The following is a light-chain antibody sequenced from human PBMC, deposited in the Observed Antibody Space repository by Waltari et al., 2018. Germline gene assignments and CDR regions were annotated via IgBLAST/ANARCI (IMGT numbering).Light chain of an antibody. CDR2: KAS. J-gene: IGLJ3*02. CDR3: QTSDSSGTWV. Sequence: SYELTQPPSVSVSPGQTATITCPGDPLPKQFAYWYQQKPGQAPMLVMYKASERPSGIPERFSGSSSGTTVTLTISGVQAEDEADYYCQTSDSSGTWVFGGGTKLTVL. V-gene: IGLV3-25*03. CDR1: PLPKQF.